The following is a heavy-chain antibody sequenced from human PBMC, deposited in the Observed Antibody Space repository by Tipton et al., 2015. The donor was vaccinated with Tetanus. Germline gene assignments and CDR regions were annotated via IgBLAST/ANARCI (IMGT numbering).Heavy chain of an antibody. CDR2: IYQTGSP. CDR1: GALLTTGGYS. J-gene: IGHJ6*02. CDR3: ARSGYYSRAYYHYRMDV. V-gene: IGHV4-30-2*01. D-gene: IGHD3-9*01. Sequence: TLSLTCTVTGALLTTGGYSWGWIRQPPGQGLEWIGYIYQTGSPYLNPSLRSRLTMSFKMSKNQFSLRLTSVTAADTAVYYCARSGYYSRAYYHYRMDVWGQGTTVSVSS.